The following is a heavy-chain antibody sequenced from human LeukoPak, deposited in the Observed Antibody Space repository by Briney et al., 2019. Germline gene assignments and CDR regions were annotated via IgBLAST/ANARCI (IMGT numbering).Heavy chain of an antibody. CDR2: ISSSSSYT. V-gene: IGHV3-11*05. CDR1: GFTVSSNF. Sequence: PGGSLRLSCAASGFTVSSNFMIWVRQAPGKGLEWVSYISSSSSYTNYADSVKGRFTISRDNAKNLLYLQMNSLRAEDTAVYYCARGRGSFDIWGQGTMVTVSS. CDR3: ARGRGSFDI. J-gene: IGHJ3*02.